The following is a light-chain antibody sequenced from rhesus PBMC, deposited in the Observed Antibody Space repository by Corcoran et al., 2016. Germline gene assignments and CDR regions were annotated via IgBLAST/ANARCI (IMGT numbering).Light chain of an antibody. Sequence: EIVMTQSPATLSLSPGERATLSCRASQSVSSYLAWYPQQPGAAPRLLIYGASSRAPGIPDMVSGSGSGTDCTLPISSLEPEDFAVYYCQETSNLWTFGQGTKVEIK. V-gene: IGKV3-31*02. CDR1: QSVSSY. CDR3: QETSNLWT. J-gene: IGKJ1*01. CDR2: GAS.